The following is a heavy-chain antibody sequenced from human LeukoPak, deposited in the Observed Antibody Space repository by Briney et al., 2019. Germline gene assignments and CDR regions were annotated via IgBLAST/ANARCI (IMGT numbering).Heavy chain of an antibody. CDR1: GYSISSGYY. CDR3: ARDTTSYYYYYMDV. J-gene: IGHJ6*03. D-gene: IGHD1-1*01. Sequence: SETLSLTCTVSGYSISSGYYWGWIRQPPGKGLEWIGSIYHSGSTYYNPSLRSRVTISVDTSKNQFSLKLSSVTAADTAVYYCARDTTSYYYYYMDVWGKGTTVTISS. CDR2: IYHSGST. V-gene: IGHV4-38-2*02.